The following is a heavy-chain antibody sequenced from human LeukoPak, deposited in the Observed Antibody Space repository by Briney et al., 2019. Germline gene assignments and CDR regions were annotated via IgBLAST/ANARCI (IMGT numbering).Heavy chain of an antibody. V-gene: IGHV1-69*05. CDR2: IIPIFDTT. CDR1: GGTFRSYA. Sequence: SVKVSCKASGGTFRSYAINWVRQAPGQGLEWMGGIIPIFDTTNYAQKFQGRVTMTTDTSTSTAYMELRSLRSDDTAVYYCARLRGYSYGYPPYYFDYWGQGTLVTVSS. CDR3: ARLRGYSYGYPPYYFDY. D-gene: IGHD5-18*01. J-gene: IGHJ4*02.